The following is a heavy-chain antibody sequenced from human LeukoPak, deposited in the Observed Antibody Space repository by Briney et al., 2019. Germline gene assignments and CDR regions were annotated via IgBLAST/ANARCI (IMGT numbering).Heavy chain of an antibody. CDR2: ISGSGDST. Sequence: PGGSLRLSCGASGFTFSRYSMNWVRQAPGKGLEWVSTISGSGDSTYYANSVKGRFTISRDNSKNTLHLQMSSLRAEDSAVYYCAKDRRNDYAQGLDYWGQGTLVTVSS. CDR1: GFTFSRYS. V-gene: IGHV3-23*01. CDR3: AKDRRNDYAQGLDY. J-gene: IGHJ4*02. D-gene: IGHD4-17*01.